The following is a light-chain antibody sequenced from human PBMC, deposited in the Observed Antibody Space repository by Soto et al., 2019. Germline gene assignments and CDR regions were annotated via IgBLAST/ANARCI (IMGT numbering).Light chain of an antibody. V-gene: IGLV2-11*01. Sequence: QSALTQPRSVSGSPGQSVTISCTGTSSDVGGYNSVSWYQQYPGKAPKVMIYDVIKRPSGVPDRFSGSKSGNTASLTISGLQAEDEADYYCCSYAGSYTYVFGTGTKLTVL. J-gene: IGLJ1*01. CDR3: CSYAGSYTYV. CDR2: DVI. CDR1: SSDVGGYNS.